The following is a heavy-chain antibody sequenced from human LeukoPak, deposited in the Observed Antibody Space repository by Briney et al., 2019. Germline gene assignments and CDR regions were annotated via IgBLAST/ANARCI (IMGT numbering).Heavy chain of an antibody. V-gene: IGHV4-34*01. Sequence: SETLSLTCAVYGGSFSGYYWSWIRQPPGQGLEWIGEINHSGSTNYNPYLKSRVTISVDTSKNQFSLKLSSVTAACAAVYYCARLGYCSSTSCEYWGQGTLVTVSS. D-gene: IGHD2-2*01. J-gene: IGHJ4*02. CDR1: GGSFSGYY. CDR3: ARLGYCSSTSCEY. CDR2: INHSGST.